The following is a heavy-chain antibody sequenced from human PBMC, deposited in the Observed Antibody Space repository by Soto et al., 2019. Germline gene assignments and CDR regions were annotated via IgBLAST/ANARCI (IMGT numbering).Heavy chain of an antibody. CDR2: IYPGDSHT. V-gene: IGHV5-51*01. CDR1: GCSFTSYW. D-gene: IGHD2-15*01. Sequence: GESLKISCKGSGCSFTSYWIGWVRQMPGKGLEWMGIIYPGDSHTRYSPSFQGQVTISADKSISTAYLQWSSLKASDTAMYYCARAGVDCSGGSCYSHYYYYYMDVWGKGTTVTVSS. CDR3: ARAGVDCSGGSCYSHYYYYYMDV. J-gene: IGHJ6*03.